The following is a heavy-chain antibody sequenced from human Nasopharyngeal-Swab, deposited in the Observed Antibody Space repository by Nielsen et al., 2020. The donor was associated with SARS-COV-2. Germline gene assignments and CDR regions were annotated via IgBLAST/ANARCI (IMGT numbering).Heavy chain of an antibody. CDR2: IYYSGST. CDR1: GGSISSYY. J-gene: IGHJ6*03. Sequence: SETLSLTCTVSGGSISSYYWSWIRQPPGKGLEWIGYIYYSGSTNYNPSLKSRVTISVDTSKNQFSLKLSSVTAADTAVYYCAKALWDNIAVADRRGSRGYYYYMDVWGKGTTVTVSS. D-gene: IGHD6-19*01. CDR3: AKALWDNIAVADRRGSRGYYYYMDV. V-gene: IGHV4-59*01.